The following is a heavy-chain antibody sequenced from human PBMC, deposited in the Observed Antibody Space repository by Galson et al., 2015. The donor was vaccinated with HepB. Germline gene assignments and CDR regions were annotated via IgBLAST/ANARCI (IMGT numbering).Heavy chain of an antibody. CDR2: ISSSSSTI. J-gene: IGHJ3*02. CDR1: GFTFSSYS. CDR3: ASTPAEVWSGYSGAFDI. Sequence: SLRLSCAASGFTFSSYSMNWVRQAPGKGLEWVSYISSSSSTIYYADSVKGRFTISRDNAKNSLYLQMNSLRDEDTAVYYCASTPAEVWSGYSGAFDIWGQGTMVTVSS. D-gene: IGHD3-3*01. V-gene: IGHV3-48*02.